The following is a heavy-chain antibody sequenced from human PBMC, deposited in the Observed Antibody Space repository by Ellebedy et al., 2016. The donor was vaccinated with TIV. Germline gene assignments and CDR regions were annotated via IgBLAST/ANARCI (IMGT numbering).Heavy chain of an antibody. CDR1: GFTFSSYA. CDR2: ISGSGGST. J-gene: IGHJ4*02. CDR3: AKDSGVWFGELHDFDY. V-gene: IGHV3-23*01. D-gene: IGHD3-10*01. Sequence: GESLKISCAASGFTFSSYAMHSVRQAPGKGLEWVSAISGSGGSTYYADSVKGRFTISRDNSKNTLYLQMNSLRAEDTAVYYCAKDSGVWFGELHDFDYWGQGTLVTVSS.